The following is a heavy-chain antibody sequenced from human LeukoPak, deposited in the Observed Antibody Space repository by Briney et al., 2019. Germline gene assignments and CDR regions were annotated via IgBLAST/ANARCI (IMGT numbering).Heavy chain of an antibody. CDR2: INHSGST. Sequence: LXXTCTVXXXXXXXXXWNXXRXPPGXXLXXXXYINHSGSTNYNPSLKSRVTISVDTSKNQFSLKLSSVTAADTAVYYCARAFSSSSFYFNYWGQGTLVTVSS. J-gene: IGHJ4*02. V-gene: IGHV4-59*01. CDR3: ARAFSSSSFYFNY. D-gene: IGHD6-6*01. CDR1: XXXXXXXX.